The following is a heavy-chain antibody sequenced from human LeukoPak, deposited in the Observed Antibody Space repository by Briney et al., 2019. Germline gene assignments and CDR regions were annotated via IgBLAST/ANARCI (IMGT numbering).Heavy chain of an antibody. Sequence: GGSLRLSCAASGFTFSSYWMHRVRQAPGKGLVWVSRINSDGSSTSYADSVKGRFTISRDNAKNTLYLQMNSLRAEDTAVYYCACIAVAGTGSDYWGQGTPVTVSS. CDR3: ACIAVAGTGSDY. D-gene: IGHD6-19*01. CDR1: GFTFSSYW. V-gene: IGHV3-74*01. J-gene: IGHJ4*02. CDR2: INSDGSST.